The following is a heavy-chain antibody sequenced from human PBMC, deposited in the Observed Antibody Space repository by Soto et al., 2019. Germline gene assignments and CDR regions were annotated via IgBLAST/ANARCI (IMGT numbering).Heavy chain of an antibody. CDR2: INRSGNT. J-gene: IGHJ4*02. D-gene: IGHD1-26*01. V-gene: IGHV4-34*02. CDR1: GGSSSDYY. Sequence: QVQLRQWGAGLLKPSETLSLTCAVYGGSSSDYYWTWIRQSPGKGLEWIGEINRSGNTNYSPSLKSRVTISADTSKNQFSLKLTSVTAADTALYYCASGPYSRGVGATNPSYWGQGTLVTVSS. CDR3: ASGPYSRGVGATNPSY.